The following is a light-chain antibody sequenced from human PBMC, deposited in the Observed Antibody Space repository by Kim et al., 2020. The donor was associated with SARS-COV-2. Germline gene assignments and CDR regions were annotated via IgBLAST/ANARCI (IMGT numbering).Light chain of an antibody. CDR1: SSNIGSNY. Sequence: GQRVTISCSGDSSNIGSNYVYWYQQFPGMAPKVLIYRNNVRPSGVPDRFSVSKSGTSCSLAISGLRSEDEADYYCASWDDSLSGVVFGGGTQLTVL. CDR2: RNN. CDR3: ASWDDSLSGVV. J-gene: IGLJ2*01. V-gene: IGLV1-47*01.